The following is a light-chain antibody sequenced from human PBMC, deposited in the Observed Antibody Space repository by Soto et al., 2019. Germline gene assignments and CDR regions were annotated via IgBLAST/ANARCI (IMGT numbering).Light chain of an antibody. J-gene: IGLJ1*01. CDR2: EVS. Sequence: QSALTQPPSASGSPGQSVTISCTGTSSDVGDNYVSWYQQHLGKAPKLIIYEVSQRPSGIPDRFSGSKSGTSATLGITGLQTGDEADYYCGTWDSSLSAGYVFGTGTKLTVL. V-gene: IGLV2-8*01. CDR1: SSDVGDNY. CDR3: GTWDSSLSAGYV.